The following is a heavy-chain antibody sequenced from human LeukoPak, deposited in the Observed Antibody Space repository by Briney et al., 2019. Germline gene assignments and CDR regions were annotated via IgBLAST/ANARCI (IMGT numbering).Heavy chain of an antibody. CDR1: GGTFSSYA. J-gene: IGHJ3*02. Sequence: SVKVSCKASGGTFSSYAISWVRQAPGQGLEWMGGIIPIFGTANYAQKFQGRVTITADESTSTAYMELSSLRSEDTAVYYCARLATGTTTWYAFDIWGQGTMVTVSS. CDR3: ARLATGTTTWYAFDI. V-gene: IGHV1-69*13. D-gene: IGHD1-1*01. CDR2: IIPIFGTA.